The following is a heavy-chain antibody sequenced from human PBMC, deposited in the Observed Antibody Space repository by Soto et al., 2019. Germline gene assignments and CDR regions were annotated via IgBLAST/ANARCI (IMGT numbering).Heavy chain of an antibody. D-gene: IGHD1-26*01. CDR3: ARDGGGRVGATLYDY. CDR2: LTAGNGNR. CDR1: GYTFTGFA. V-gene: IGHV1-3*01. Sequence: QVQLVQSGAEVRKPGASVQLSCKTSGYTFTGFAVHWVRQAPGQSLEWMGWLTAGNGNRRYSQKFQGRVTITSDTFATTSYMELSSLTSKDTAVYFCARDGGGRVGATLYDYWGQGTLVTVSA. J-gene: IGHJ4*02.